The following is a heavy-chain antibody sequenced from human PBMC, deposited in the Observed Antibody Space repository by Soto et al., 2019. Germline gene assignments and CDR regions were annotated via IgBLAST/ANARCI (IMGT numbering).Heavy chain of an antibody. CDR1: GYTFTSYD. V-gene: IGHV1-8*01. Sequence: ASVKVSCKASGYTFTSYDINWVRQATGQGLEWMGWMNPNSGNTGYAQKFQGRVTMTRNTSISTAYVELSSLRSEDTAVYYCARARRGYCSSTSCYVHYYYYMDVWGKGTTVTVSS. D-gene: IGHD2-2*01. CDR2: MNPNSGNT. CDR3: ARARRGYCSSTSCYVHYYYYMDV. J-gene: IGHJ6*03.